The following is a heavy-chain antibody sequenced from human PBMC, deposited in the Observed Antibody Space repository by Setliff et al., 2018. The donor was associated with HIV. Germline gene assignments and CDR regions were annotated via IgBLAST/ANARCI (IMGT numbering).Heavy chain of an antibody. CDR2: ISRDSRYI. Sequence: GSLRLSCAVSGFSFSNYNMNWVRQAPGKGLEWIPSISRDSRYIYYADSVKGRFTISRDNAKNSLYLQMNSLRAEDTAVYYCARVRRHSGRPGTFDIWGQGTMVTVSS. CDR1: GFSFSNYN. D-gene: IGHD5-12*01. J-gene: IGHJ3*02. CDR3: ARVRRHSGRPGTFDI. V-gene: IGHV3-21*01.